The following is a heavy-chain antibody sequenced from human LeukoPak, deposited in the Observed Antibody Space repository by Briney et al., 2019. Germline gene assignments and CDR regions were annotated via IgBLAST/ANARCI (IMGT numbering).Heavy chain of an antibody. CDR3: ARDPSAVVKYSSARWGGYFDY. Sequence: AASVKVSCKASGYTFTSYYMHWVRQAPGQGLEWMGIINPSGGSTSYAQKFQGRVTMTRDTSTSTVYMELSSLRAEDTAVYYCARDPSAVVKYSSARWGGYFDYWGQGTLVTVSS. CDR1: GYTFTSYY. V-gene: IGHV1-46*01. CDR2: INPSGGST. D-gene: IGHD6-25*01. J-gene: IGHJ4*02.